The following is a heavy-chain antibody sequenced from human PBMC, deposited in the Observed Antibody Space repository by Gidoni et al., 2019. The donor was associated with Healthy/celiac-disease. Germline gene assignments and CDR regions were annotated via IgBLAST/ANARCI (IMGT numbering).Heavy chain of an antibody. V-gene: IGHV3-33*01. CDR3: ARDYYDSSGYPALDY. CDR1: GFTFSSYG. CDR2: IWYDGSNK. J-gene: IGHJ4*02. D-gene: IGHD3-22*01. Sequence: QVQLVESGGGVVQPGRSLRLSCAASGFTFSSYGMHWVRQAPGKGLEWVAVIWYDGSNKYYADSVKGRFTISRDNSKNTLYLQMNSLRAEDTAVYYCARDYYDSSGYPALDYWGQGTLVTVSS.